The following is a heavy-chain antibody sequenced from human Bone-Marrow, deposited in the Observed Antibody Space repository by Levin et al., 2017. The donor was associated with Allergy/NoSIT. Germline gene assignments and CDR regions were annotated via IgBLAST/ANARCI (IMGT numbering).Heavy chain of an antibody. D-gene: IGHD3-10*01. V-gene: IGHV1-18*01. J-gene: IGHJ4*02. Sequence: ASVKVSCKASGYTFTSYGISWVRQAPGQGLEWMGWISAYNGNTNYAQKLQGRVTMTTDTPTSTAYMELRSLRSDDTAVYCCARDCCMVRGVNPYYFDYWGQGTLVTVSA. CDR3: ARDCCMVRGVNPYYFDY. CDR2: ISAYNGNT. CDR1: GYTFTSYG.